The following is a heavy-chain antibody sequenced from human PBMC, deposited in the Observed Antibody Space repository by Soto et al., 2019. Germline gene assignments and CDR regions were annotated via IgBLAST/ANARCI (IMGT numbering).Heavy chain of an antibody. CDR2: IYYSGST. J-gene: IGHJ4*02. CDR3: ARAYYDSSGYYDY. V-gene: IGHV4-31*03. Sequence: SETLSLTCTVSGGSISSGGYYWSWIRQHPGKGLEWIGYIYYSGSTYYNPSLKSRVTISVDTSKNQFSLKLSSVTAADTAVYYCARAYYDSSGYYDYWGQGTLVTVSS. CDR1: GGSISSGGYY. D-gene: IGHD3-22*01.